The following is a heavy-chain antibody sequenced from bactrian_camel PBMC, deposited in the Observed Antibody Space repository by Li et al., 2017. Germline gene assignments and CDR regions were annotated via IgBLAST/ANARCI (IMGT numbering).Heavy chain of an antibody. V-gene: IGHV3S55*01. D-gene: IGHD5*01. CDR2: IISDGTT. Sequence: HVQLVESGGGSVQAGGSLRLSCANSRYTGITCSMGWYRQVPGKERELVSYIISDGTTWYVDSVKGRFTISRDNAKNTLYLQMDSLRADDTAMYYCAIGLFADFGLGRGTQVTVS. CDR1: RYTGITCS. J-gene: IGHJ4*01.